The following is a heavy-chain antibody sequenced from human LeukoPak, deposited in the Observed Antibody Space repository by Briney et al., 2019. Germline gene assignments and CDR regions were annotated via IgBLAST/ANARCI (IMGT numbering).Heavy chain of an antibody. CDR3: AREGRRSDCSSTSCYAKLYNWFDP. V-gene: IGHV4-59*01. J-gene: IGHJ5*02. D-gene: IGHD2-2*01. Sequence: SETLSLTCTVSGGSISSYYWSWIRQPPGKGLGWIGYIYYSGSTNYNPSLKSRVTISVDTSKNQFSLKLSSVTAADTAVYYCAREGRRSDCSSTSCYAKLYNWFDPWGQGTLVTVSS. CDR2: IYYSGST. CDR1: GGSISSYY.